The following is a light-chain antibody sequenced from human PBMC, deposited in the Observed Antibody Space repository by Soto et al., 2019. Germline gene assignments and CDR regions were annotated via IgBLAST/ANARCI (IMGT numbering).Light chain of an antibody. CDR2: DVS. CDR3: SSYTSSSTPYVV. V-gene: IGLV2-14*01. Sequence: QSVLTQPASVSGSPGQSITISCTGTSSDVGGYNYVSWYQQHPGKAPKLMIYDVSNRPSGVSNRFSGSKSGNTASLTISGLQAGDEADYYCSSYTSSSTPYVVFGGGTQLTVL. J-gene: IGLJ2*01. CDR1: SSDVGGYNY.